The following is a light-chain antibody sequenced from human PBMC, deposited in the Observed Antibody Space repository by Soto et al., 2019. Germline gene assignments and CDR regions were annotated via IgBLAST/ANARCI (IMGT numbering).Light chain of an antibody. CDR2: HAS. Sequence: DIQMTQSPSTLSASIGDRVTITCRASQTIKNRLAWYQQKPGKAPNLLIYHASNLETGVPSRFSGSAFGTEFTLTISSLQPDDFATYYCQHYNSYPWTFGQGTKVEIK. V-gene: IGKV1-5*01. J-gene: IGKJ1*01. CDR3: QHYNSYPWT. CDR1: QTIKNR.